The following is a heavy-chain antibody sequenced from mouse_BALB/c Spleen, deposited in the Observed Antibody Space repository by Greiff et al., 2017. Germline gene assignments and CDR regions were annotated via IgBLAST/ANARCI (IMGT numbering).Heavy chain of an antibody. D-gene: IGHD1-2*01. J-gene: IGHJ4*01. CDR1: GYTFTSYW. Sequence: QVQLQQSGAELVKPGASVKLSCKASGYTFTSYWMHWVKQRPGQGLEWIGEIDPSDSYTNYNQKFKGKATLTVDKSSSTAYMQLSSLTSEDSAVYYCARGPPTTAYAMDYWGQGTSVTVSS. V-gene: IGHV1-69*02. CDR3: ARGPPTTAYAMDY. CDR2: IDPSDSYT.